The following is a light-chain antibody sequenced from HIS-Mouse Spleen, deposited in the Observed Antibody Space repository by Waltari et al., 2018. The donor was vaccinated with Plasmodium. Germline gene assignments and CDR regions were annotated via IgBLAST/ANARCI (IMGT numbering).Light chain of an antibody. CDR2: EGS. CDR3: CSYAGSRMV. V-gene: IGLV2-23*01. CDR1: SSDVGSFHL. Sequence: QSALTQPASVSGSPGQSITISCTGTSSDVGSFHLVSWYQQHPGKAPKPMIYEGSTRPSGVSNRFSGSKSGNTASLTISGLQAEDEADYYCCSYAGSRMVFGGGTKLTVL. J-gene: IGLJ2*01.